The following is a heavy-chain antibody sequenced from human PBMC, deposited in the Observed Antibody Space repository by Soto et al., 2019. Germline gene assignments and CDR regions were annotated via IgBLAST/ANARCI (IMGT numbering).Heavy chain of an antibody. J-gene: IGHJ4*02. D-gene: IGHD3-10*01. CDR2: FDPEDGET. CDR3: ATARMVYYYGSGSFDY. V-gene: IGHV1-24*01. CDR1: GYTLTELS. Sequence: ASVKVSCKVSGYTLTELSMHWVRQAPGKGLEWMGGFDPEDGETIYAQKFQGRVTMTEDTSTDTAYMELSSLRSEDTAVYYCATARMVYYYGSGSFDYWGQGTLVTVSS.